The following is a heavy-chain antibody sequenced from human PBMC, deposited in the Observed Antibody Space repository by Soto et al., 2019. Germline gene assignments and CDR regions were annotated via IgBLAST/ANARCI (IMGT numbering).Heavy chain of an antibody. CDR3: ARTMTTVTTLGMDV. Sequence: SETLSLTWSVYGGSFIGYYWSWIRQSPVKGLEWIGLVNLGGNTNYSPPLKSRATISIDVSKNQFSLSLTSLTAADSAVHFCARTMTTVTTLGMDVWGQGTTVTVSS. CDR2: VNLGGNT. CDR1: GGSFIGYY. V-gene: IGHV4-34*01. D-gene: IGHD4-4*01. J-gene: IGHJ6*02.